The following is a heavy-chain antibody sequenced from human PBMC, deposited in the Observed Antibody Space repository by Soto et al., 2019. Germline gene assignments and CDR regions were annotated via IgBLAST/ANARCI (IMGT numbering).Heavy chain of an antibody. Sequence: PSETLSLTCTVSGGSISSSSYYWGWIRQPPGKGLEWIGSIYYSGSTYYNPSLKSRVTISVDTSKNQFSLKLSSVTAADTAVYYCARRPSYYDILPFDPWGQGTLVTVSS. CDR1: GGSISSSSYY. V-gene: IGHV4-39*01. CDR2: IYYSGST. CDR3: ARRPSYYDILPFDP. J-gene: IGHJ5*02. D-gene: IGHD3-9*01.